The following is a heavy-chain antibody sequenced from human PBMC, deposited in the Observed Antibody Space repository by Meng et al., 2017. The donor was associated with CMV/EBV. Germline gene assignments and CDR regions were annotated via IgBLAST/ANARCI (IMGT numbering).Heavy chain of an antibody. CDR2: INPNSGGT. Sequence: ASVKVSCKASGYTFTGYYMHWVRQAPGQGLEWMGWINPNSGGTNYAQKFQGRVTMTRDTSISTAYMELSRLRSDDTAVYYCARDRSYGSWRNWLDPWGQGTLVTVSS. CDR3: ARDRSYGSWRNWLDP. J-gene: IGHJ5*02. CDR1: GYTFTGYY. D-gene: IGHD6-13*01. V-gene: IGHV1-2*02.